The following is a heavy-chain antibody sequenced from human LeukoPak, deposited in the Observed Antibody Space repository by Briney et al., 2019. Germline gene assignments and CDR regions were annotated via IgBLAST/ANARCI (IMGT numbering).Heavy chain of an antibody. Sequence: GSLRLSCAASGFTFSSYSMNWVRQAPGKGLEWVSYVSHNSRTMHYADSVKGRLTISRDDAKNSLFLQMNSLRDEDTAVYYCVRGYPLGVATFDSWGQGTLVIVSS. CDR1: GFTFSSYS. D-gene: IGHD3-10*01. CDR2: VSHNSRTM. CDR3: VRGYPLGVATFDS. V-gene: IGHV3-48*02. J-gene: IGHJ4*02.